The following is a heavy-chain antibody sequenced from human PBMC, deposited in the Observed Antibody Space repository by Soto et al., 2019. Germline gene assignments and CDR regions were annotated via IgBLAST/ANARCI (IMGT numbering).Heavy chain of an antibody. V-gene: IGHV3-23*01. Sequence: PGGSLRLSCAASGFTFSSYAMSWVGQAPGKGLEWVSAISGSGGSTYYADSVKGRFTISRDNSKNTLYLQMNSLRAEDTAVYYCAAGSGSYYPFDYWGQGTLVTVSS. CDR1: GFTFSSYA. D-gene: IGHD3-10*01. CDR3: AAGSGSYYPFDY. CDR2: ISGSGGST. J-gene: IGHJ4*02.